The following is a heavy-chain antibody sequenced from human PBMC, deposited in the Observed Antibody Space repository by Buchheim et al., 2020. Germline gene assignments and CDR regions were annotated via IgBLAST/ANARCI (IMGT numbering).Heavy chain of an antibody. CDR2: IIPIFGTA. CDR1: GGTFSSYA. CDR3: ARDGRPGYSSSWYPDRIWDWFDP. D-gene: IGHD6-13*01. Sequence: QVQLVQSGAEVKKPGSSVKVPCKASGGTFSSYAISWVRQAPGQGLEWMGGIIPIFGTANYAQKFQGRVTITADESTSTAYMELSSLRSEDTAVYYCARDGRPGYSSSWYPDRIWDWFDPWGQGTL. J-gene: IGHJ5*02. V-gene: IGHV1-69*01.